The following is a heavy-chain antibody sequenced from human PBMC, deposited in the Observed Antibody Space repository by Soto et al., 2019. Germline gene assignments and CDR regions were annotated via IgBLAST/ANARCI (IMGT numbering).Heavy chain of an antibody. CDR2: IYHSGST. CDR1: SVSISSSNW. CDR3: ARGGVGSGYGFYYMDV. D-gene: IGHD5-12*01. Sequence: SETLSLTCAVSSVSISSSNWWSWVRQPPGKGLEWIGEIYHSGSTNYNPSLKSRVTISVDKSKNQFSLKLSSVTAADTAVYYCARGGVGSGYGFYYMDVWGKGTTVTVSS. V-gene: IGHV4-4*02. J-gene: IGHJ6*03.